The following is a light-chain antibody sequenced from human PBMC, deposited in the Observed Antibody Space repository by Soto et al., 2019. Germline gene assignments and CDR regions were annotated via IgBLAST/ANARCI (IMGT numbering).Light chain of an antibody. J-gene: IGKJ1*01. V-gene: IGKV1-5*01. Sequence: QMTQSASTVSASVGDRVTITCRASQSISTWLAWYQQKPGKAPKLLIYDASSLESGVPSRFGGGGSGTEFTLTISSLQPDDFATYYCQQYNSYSPTFGQGTKVDIK. CDR3: QQYNSYSPT. CDR1: QSISTW. CDR2: DAS.